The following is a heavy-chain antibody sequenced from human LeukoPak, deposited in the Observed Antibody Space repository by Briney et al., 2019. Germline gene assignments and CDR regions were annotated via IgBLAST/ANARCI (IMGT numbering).Heavy chain of an antibody. D-gene: IGHD3-10*01. CDR3: ARSDYHNSGSHTVFDAFDI. Sequence: SETLSLTCTVSGGSISSYYWSWIRQPPGKGLEWIGYIYYSGSTNYNPSLKSRVTISVDTSKNQFSLKLSSVTAADTAMYYCARSDYHNSGSHTVFDAFDIWGQGTRVTVSS. CDR1: GGSISSYY. V-gene: IGHV4-59*01. J-gene: IGHJ3*02. CDR2: IYYSGST.